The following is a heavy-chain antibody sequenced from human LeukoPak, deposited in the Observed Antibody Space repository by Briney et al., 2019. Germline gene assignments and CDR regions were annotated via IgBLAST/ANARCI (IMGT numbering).Heavy chain of an antibody. CDR3: ARDLSTAAAVDY. D-gene: IGHD6-13*01. Sequence: SQTLSLTCAVSGDNVSTNSAAWNWSRQSPWRGVEWLERTYYRSNLYNDYAGSVKSRITINPHTSKNQFSLRLNSVTPEDTAVYYCARDLSTAAAVDYWGQGTLVTVSS. CDR2: TYYRSNLYN. CDR1: GDNVSTNSAA. V-gene: IGHV6-1*01. J-gene: IGHJ4*02.